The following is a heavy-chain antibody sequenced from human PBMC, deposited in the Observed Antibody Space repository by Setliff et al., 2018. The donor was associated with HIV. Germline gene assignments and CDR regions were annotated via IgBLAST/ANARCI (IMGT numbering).Heavy chain of an antibody. J-gene: IGHJ3*02. CDR2: MKQDGTAK. V-gene: IGHV3-7*01. D-gene: IGHD3-22*01. CDR3: ARARHDSSGRDAFDI. Sequence: PGGSLRLSCAASGFTFSSYWMTWVRQAPGKGLGWVASMKQDGTAKYNVDSVKGRFTISRDNAKNSLYLQMNSLRAEDTAVYYCARARHDSSGRDAFDIWGQGTMVTVSS. CDR1: GFTFSSYW.